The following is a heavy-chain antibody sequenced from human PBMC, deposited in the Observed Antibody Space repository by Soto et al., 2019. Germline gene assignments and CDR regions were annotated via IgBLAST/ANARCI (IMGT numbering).Heavy chain of an antibody. V-gene: IGHV1-69*01. Sequence: QVQLVQSGAEVKKPGSSVKVSCRASGGTFSSYAVSWVRQAPGQGLEWMGVIIPLLNTPKYAPKFQDRVTITADASATTAYMELSSLRSDDTAVYYCARASGIGVGTTSYWGQGILVTVSS. J-gene: IGHJ4*02. CDR3: ARASGIGVGTTSY. D-gene: IGHD3-22*01. CDR2: IIPLLNTP. CDR1: GGTFSSYA.